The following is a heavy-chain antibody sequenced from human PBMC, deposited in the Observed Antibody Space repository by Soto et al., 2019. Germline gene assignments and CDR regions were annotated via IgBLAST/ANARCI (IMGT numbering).Heavy chain of an antibody. CDR1: GYTFTIYW. V-gene: IGHV5-51*01. CDR3: ARPANTVADHFDL. CDR2: IYPSDSDT. J-gene: IGHJ4*02. Sequence: PVEPLKISCQVSGYTFTIYWIGWVRQMPGKGLEWMGIIYPSDSDTRYSPSFQGQVTISADQSINTAYLQWDSLKASDTAIYYCARPANTVADHFDLWGQGTPVTVSS. D-gene: IGHD4-17*01.